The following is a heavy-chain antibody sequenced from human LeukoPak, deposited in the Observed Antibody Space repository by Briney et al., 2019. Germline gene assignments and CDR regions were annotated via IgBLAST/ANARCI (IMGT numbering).Heavy chain of an antibody. CDR1: GYTFTSYD. CDR2: MNPNSGNT. D-gene: IGHD3-10*01. CDR3: ARGAPHYYGSGSSTD. J-gene: IGHJ4*02. Sequence: GASVKVSCKASGYTFTSYDINWVRQATGQGPEWMGWMNPNSGNTGYAQKFQGRVTMTRYTSISTAYMELSSLRSEDTAVYYCARGAPHYYGSGSSTDWGQGTLVTVSS. V-gene: IGHV1-8*01.